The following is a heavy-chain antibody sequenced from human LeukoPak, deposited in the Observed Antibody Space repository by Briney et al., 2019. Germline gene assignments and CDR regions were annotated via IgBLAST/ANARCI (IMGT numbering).Heavy chain of an antibody. J-gene: IGHJ4*02. D-gene: IGHD1-26*01. V-gene: IGHV3-11*01. CDR1: GFTFSDYY. CDR3: ASGDSGSYYYFDY. CDR2: ISSSGSTI. Sequence: GGSLRLSCAASGFTFSDYYMSWIRQAPGKGLEWVSYISSSGSTIYYADSVKGRFTISRDNAKNSLYLQMNSPRAEDTAVYYCASGDSGSYYYFDYWGQGTLVTVSS.